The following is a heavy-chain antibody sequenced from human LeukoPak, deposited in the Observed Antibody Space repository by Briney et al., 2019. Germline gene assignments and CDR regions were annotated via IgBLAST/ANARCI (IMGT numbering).Heavy chain of an antibody. D-gene: IGHD6-13*01. J-gene: IGHJ5*02. V-gene: IGHV4-38-2*01. CDR1: GYSISSGYY. CDR3: AKSEQQLGPRRWFDP. Sequence: SETLSLTCAVSGYSISSGYYWGWIRPPPGKGLEWIGSIYHSGSTYYNPSLKSRVAISVDTSKNQFSLKLSSVTAADTAVYNCAKSEQQLGPRRWFDPWGQGTLVTVSS. CDR2: IYHSGST.